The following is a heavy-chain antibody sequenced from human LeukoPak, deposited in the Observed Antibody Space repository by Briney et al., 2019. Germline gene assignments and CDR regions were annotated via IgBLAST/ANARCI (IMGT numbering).Heavy chain of an antibody. CDR1: GFTFSSYS. CDR2: ISSSSSTI. Sequence: GSLRLSCAASGFTFSSYSMNWVRQAPGKGLEWVSYISSSSSTIYYADSVKGRFTISRDNAKNSLYLQMNSLRAEDTAVYYCASVAQWELLPRHHWGQGTLVTVSS. V-gene: IGHV3-48*01. J-gene: IGHJ5*02. D-gene: IGHD1-26*01. CDR3: ASVAQWELLPRHH.